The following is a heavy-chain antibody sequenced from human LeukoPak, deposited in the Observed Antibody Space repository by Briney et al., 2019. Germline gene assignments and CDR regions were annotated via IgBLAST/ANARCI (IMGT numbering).Heavy chain of an antibody. CDR1: GFILNDYG. D-gene: IGHD5-18*01. CDR3: AREDTSLVIAY. Sequence: PGGSLRLSCAASGFILNDYGMHWVRQAPGKGLEWVAVMWYDGSNKYYTDSVEGRFTISRDNSKNTLYLQMNSLRAEDTAVYYCAREDTSLVIAYWGQGTLVTVSS. CDR2: MWYDGSNK. V-gene: IGHV3-33*01. J-gene: IGHJ4*02.